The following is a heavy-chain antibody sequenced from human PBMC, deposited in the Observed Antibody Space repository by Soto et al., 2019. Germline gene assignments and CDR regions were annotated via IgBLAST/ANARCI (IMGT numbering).Heavy chain of an antibody. CDR3: ARVNGGYSYGYCFDY. Sequence: SETLSLTCTVSGGSISSYYWSWIRQPPGKGLEWIGYIYYSGSTNYNPSLKSRVTISVDTSKNQFSLKLSSVTAADTAVYYCARVNGGYSYGYCFDYWGQGTLVTVTS. J-gene: IGHJ4*02. D-gene: IGHD5-18*01. V-gene: IGHV4-59*01. CDR2: IYYSGST. CDR1: GGSISSYY.